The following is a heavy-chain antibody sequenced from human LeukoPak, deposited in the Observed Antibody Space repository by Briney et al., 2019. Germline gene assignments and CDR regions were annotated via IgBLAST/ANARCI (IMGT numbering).Heavy chain of an antibody. V-gene: IGHV3-53*01. CDR3: TTSSRWEVSSSWHYSFDY. CDR1: GFTVSSNY. Sequence: PGGSLRLSCAVSGFTVSSNYMSWVRQAPGKGLEWVSVIYSGGSTYYADSVKGRFTISRDDSKTTAYLQMSSLKTEDTALYYCTTSSRWEVSSSWHYSFDYWGQGTLVTVS. J-gene: IGHJ4*02. D-gene: IGHD6-13*01. CDR2: IYSGGST.